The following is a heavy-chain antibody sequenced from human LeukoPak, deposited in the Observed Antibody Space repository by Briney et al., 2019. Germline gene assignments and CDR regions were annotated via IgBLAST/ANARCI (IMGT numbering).Heavy chain of an antibody. Sequence: PGGSLRLSCAASGFTFSSYAMNWVRQAPGKGLAWVSTISGSGGSKHYADSAEGRFTISRDNSKNTVYLQMNSLRAEDTAIYYCAKLTSASGAYGVDVWGQGTTVTVSS. D-gene: IGHD3-10*01. CDR3: AKLTSASGAYGVDV. V-gene: IGHV3-23*01. J-gene: IGHJ6*02. CDR2: ISGSGGSK. CDR1: GFTFSSYA.